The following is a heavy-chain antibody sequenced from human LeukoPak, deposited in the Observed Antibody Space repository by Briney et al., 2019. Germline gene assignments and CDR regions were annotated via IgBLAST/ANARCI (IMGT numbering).Heavy chain of an antibody. CDR2: IKQDGSEK. J-gene: IGHJ3*02. CDR3: ASSPYDFWSGQDAFDI. Sequence: GGSLRLSCVGSGFTFTTHTMSWVRQAPGKGLEWVANIKQDGSEKYYVDSVKGRFTISRDNAKNSLYLQMNSLRAEDTAVYYCASSPYDFWSGQDAFDIWGQGTMVTVSS. V-gene: IGHV3-7*01. D-gene: IGHD3-3*01. CDR1: GFTFTTHT.